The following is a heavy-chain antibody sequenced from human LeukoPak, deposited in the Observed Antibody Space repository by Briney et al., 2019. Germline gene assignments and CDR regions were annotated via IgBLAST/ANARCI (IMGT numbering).Heavy chain of an antibody. Sequence: GGSLRLSCAASGFSFSSHGMSWVRQAPGKGLEWVSGISGGGGSTYYADSVKGRFTISGDNSKNTLFLQMNSLRAEDTAVYYCAHAAMSQLAYSGQGTLVTASS. V-gene: IGHV3-23*01. D-gene: IGHD6-25*01. CDR1: GFSFSSHG. CDR2: ISGGGGST. J-gene: IGHJ4*02. CDR3: AHAAMSQLAY.